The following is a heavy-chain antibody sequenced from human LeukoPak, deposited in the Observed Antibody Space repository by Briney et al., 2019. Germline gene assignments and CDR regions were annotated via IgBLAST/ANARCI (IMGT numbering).Heavy chain of an antibody. J-gene: IGHJ6*02. CDR1: GGSFSGYY. CDR3: ARAAGEGYGMDV. CDR2: INHSGST. V-gene: IGHV4-34*01. Sequence: PSETLSLTCAVYGGSFSGYYWSWIRQPPGKGLEWIGEINHSGSTNYNPSLKSRVTISVDTSKNQFSLRLTSVTAADTAVYYCARAAGEGYGMDVWGQGTTVTVSS. D-gene: IGHD3-10*01.